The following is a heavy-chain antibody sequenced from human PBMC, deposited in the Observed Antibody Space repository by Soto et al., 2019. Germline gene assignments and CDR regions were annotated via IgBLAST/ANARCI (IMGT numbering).Heavy chain of an antibody. CDR2: ISYDGSNK. CDR1: GFTFSSYA. Sequence: QVQLVESGGGVVQPGRSLRLSCAASGFTFSSYAMHWVRQAPGKGLEWVAVISYDGSNKYYADSVKGRFTISRDNSKNTLYLQMNSLRAEDTAVYYCARVVCSGGSCYSLHYYYGMDVW. V-gene: IGHV3-30-3*01. J-gene: IGHJ6*01. CDR3: ARVVCSGGSCYSLHYYYGMDV. D-gene: IGHD2-15*01.